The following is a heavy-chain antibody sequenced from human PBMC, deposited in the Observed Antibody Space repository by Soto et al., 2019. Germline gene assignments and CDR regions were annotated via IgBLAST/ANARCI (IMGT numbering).Heavy chain of an antibody. V-gene: IGHV1-2*02. J-gene: IGHJ4*02. CDR3: ARPDDILTGSVDY. CDR2: INSNSGGT. Sequence: VKVSCKASGYTFTGYHMHWVRQAPGQGLEWMGWINSNSGGTNYAQKFQGRVTMTRDTSISTAYMELSRLRSDDTAVYYCARPDDILTGSVDYWGQGTLVTVSS. CDR1: GYTFTGYH. D-gene: IGHD3-9*01.